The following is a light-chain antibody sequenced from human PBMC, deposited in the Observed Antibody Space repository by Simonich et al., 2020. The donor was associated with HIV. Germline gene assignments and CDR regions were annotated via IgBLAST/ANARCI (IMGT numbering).Light chain of an antibody. CDR2: DVS. CDR3: CSYAGSSTFV. V-gene: IGLV2-23*02. Sequence: QSALTQPASVSGSPGQSITISCTGTSSDVGGYNYVSWYQQHPGKAPKLMFYDVSKRPSGVSNRFSGSKSGNTASLTISGLQAEDEADYYCCSYAGSSTFVFGGGTKLTVL. J-gene: IGLJ3*02. CDR1: SSDVGGYNY.